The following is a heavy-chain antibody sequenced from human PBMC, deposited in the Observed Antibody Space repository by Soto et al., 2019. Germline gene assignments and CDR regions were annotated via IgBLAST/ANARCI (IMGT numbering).Heavy chain of an antibody. J-gene: IGHJ6*02. V-gene: IGHV5-51*01. Sequence: GESLKISCKGSGYSFTSYWIGWVRQMPGKGLEWMGIIYPGDSDTRYSPSFQGQVTISADKSISTAYLQGSSLKASDTAIYYCARREDLHYYGMDVWGQGTTVTVSS. CDR2: IYPGDSDT. CDR3: ARREDLHYYGMDV. CDR1: GYSFTSYW.